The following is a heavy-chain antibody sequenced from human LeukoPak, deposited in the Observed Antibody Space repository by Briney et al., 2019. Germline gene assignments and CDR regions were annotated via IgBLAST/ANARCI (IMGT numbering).Heavy chain of an antibody. CDR2: INHSGST. CDR3: ARGAGYSSGSSD. J-gene: IGHJ4*02. CDR1: GGSISSGSYY. V-gene: IGHV4-39*07. Sequence: SETLSLTCTVSGGSISSGSYYWSWNRQPPGKGLEWIGEINHSGSTNYNPSLKSRVTISVDTSKNQFSLKLSSVTAADTAVYYCARGAGYSSGSSDWGQGTLVTVSS. D-gene: IGHD6-19*01.